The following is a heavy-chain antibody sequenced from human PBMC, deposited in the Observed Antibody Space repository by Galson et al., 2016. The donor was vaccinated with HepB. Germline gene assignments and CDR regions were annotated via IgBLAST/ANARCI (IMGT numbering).Heavy chain of an antibody. Sequence: SLRLSCAASGFSISSYAMRWVRQAPGKGLERVSSINVNGETTYYADSVKGRFTISRDNSKNTLYLQMSSLRVGDAAIYFCAGGTAWHHFNFWGQGSLVIVSS. J-gene: IGHJ4*02. D-gene: IGHD1-26*01. CDR3: AGGTAWHHFNF. V-gene: IGHV3-23*01. CDR1: GFSISSYA. CDR2: INVNGETT.